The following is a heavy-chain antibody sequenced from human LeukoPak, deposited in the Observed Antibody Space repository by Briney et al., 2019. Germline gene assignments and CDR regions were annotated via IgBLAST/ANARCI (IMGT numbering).Heavy chain of an antibody. J-gene: IGHJ5*02. CDR1: GGSISSGGYY. Sequence: SQTLSLTCTVSGGSISSGGYYWSWIRQHPGKGLEWIGYIYYSGSTNYNPSLKNRVTISVDTSKKQPSLKLSSVTAADTAVYFCARDSALLWFGELDSWGEGTVVTVSS. V-gene: IGHV4-31*03. CDR2: IYYSGST. D-gene: IGHD3-10*01. CDR3: ARDSALLWFGELDS.